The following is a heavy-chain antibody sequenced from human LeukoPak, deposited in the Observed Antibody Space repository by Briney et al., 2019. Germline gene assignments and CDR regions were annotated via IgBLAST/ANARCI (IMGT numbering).Heavy chain of an antibody. CDR3: ARGTNRGSNMVRGVITQRHFDY. Sequence: AASVKVSCKASGYTFTNYGFSWVRQAPGQGLEWMGWISAYNGYTDYAQKFQFRVTMTTDTSTSTAYMELRSLRSDDTAVYYCARGTNRGSNMVRGVITQRHFDYWGQGTLVTVSS. J-gene: IGHJ4*02. D-gene: IGHD3-10*01. CDR2: ISAYNGYT. V-gene: IGHV1-18*01. CDR1: GYTFTNYG.